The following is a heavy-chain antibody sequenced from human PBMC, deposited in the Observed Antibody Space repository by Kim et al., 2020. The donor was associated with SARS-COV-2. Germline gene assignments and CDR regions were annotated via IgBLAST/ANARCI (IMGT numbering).Heavy chain of an antibody. CDR3: AAVAGWNFGY. CDR2: T. J-gene: IGHJ4*02. Sequence: TNYNPSLKSRVIMSTDPSKNQFSLTLNSVTAADTAIYYCAAVAGWNFGYWGQGIPVTVSS. V-gene: IGHV4-4*06. D-gene: IGHD6-19*01.